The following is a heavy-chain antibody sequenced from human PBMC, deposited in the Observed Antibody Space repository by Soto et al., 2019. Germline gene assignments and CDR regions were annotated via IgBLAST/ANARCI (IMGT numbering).Heavy chain of an antibody. D-gene: IGHD2-21*02. V-gene: IGHV1-3*05. J-gene: IGHJ4*02. CDR1: GYTFTSYA. Sequence: QVQLVQSGAEEKKPGASVKVSCKASGYTFTSYAMHWVRQAPGQRLEWMGWINAGNGNTKYSQKFQGRCTITRDTSASTADMDLRSLRSEDTAVYYCARSIVVVTALDYWGQGTLVTVSS. CDR2: INAGNGNT. CDR3: ARSIVVVTALDY.